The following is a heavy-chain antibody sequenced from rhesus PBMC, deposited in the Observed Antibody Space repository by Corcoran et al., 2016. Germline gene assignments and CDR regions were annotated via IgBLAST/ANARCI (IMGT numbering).Heavy chain of an antibody. CDR3: ARSWGDQLPFYFDY. V-gene: IGHV4-160*01. CDR1: GGSISDSYY. Sequence: QVQLQESGPGLVKPSETLSLTCTVSGGSISDSYYWSWIPQPPGKGLEWMGRIYGSGGSTHYNPSLKSRVTISRDTSKNQFSLKLSSVTAADTAVYYCARSWGDQLPFYFDYWGQGVLVTVSS. J-gene: IGHJ4*01. CDR2: IYGSGGST. D-gene: IGHD3-34*01.